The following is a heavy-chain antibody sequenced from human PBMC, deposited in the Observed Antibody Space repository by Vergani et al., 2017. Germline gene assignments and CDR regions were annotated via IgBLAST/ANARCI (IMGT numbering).Heavy chain of an antibody. Sequence: QVQLQESGPGLVKPSETLSLTCSVSGYSISRGYFWGWFRQPPGKGLERIGNIFHTWLTHRNPSRRSRVAISVDTSMNQFSLKLRSVTAADTAAYFCARGGLPDAFDIWGQGTLVTVSS. J-gene: IGHJ3*02. CDR3: ARGGLPDAFDI. D-gene: IGHD3-10*01. CDR2: IFHTWLT. V-gene: IGHV4-38-2*02. CDR1: GYSISRGYF.